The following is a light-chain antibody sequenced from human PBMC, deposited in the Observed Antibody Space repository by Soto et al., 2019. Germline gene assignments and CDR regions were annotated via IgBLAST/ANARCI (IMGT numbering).Light chain of an antibody. J-gene: IGKJ1*01. V-gene: IGKV3-15*01. Sequence: EIVMTQSPATLSVSPGERVTLSCRASQSVSSNLAWYQQKPGQAPRLLIYGASTRATGLPARFSGSGSGTEFPLTISSLQSEDFAVYYCQHYNNWPPWTFGQGTKVEIK. CDR1: QSVSSN. CDR2: GAS. CDR3: QHYNNWPPWT.